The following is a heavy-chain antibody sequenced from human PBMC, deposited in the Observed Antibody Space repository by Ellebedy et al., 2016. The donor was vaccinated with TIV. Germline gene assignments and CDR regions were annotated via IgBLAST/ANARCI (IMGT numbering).Heavy chain of an antibody. CDR2: ISSGSSYV. D-gene: IGHD3-10*01. CDR3: SRDTFGEDDH. J-gene: IGHJ4*02. Sequence: GGSLRLXXAASGFIFSSYNMNWVRQAPGKGQEWVSSISSGSSYVYYADSVKGRFTISRDNAKNTLYLQMNSLRAEDAAVYYCSRDTFGEDDHWGQGTLVTVSS. CDR1: GFIFSSYN. V-gene: IGHV3-21*01.